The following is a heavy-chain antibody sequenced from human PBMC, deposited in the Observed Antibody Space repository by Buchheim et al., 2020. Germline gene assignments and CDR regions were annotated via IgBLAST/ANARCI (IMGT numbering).Heavy chain of an antibody. CDR2: IKNKIEGGTT. CDR3: TTDLDPDYSDSRGVDY. CDR1: GFRNAW. J-gene: IGHJ4*01. Sequence: EVQLVESGGDLVKPGGSLRLSCAVSGFRNAWMSWVRQAPGKGLEWVSRIKNKIEGGTTDYAAPVKGRFTISRDDSKNTVYLQMNSLKTEDTAVYYCTTDLDPDYSDSRGVDYWGQGTL. V-gene: IGHV3-15*01. D-gene: IGHD3-22*01.